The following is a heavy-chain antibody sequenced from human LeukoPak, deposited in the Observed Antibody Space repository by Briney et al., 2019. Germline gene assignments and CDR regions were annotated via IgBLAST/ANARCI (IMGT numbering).Heavy chain of an antibody. V-gene: IGHV4-38-2*01. CDR2: IYHSGST. CDR3: ARLEDCSSTSCYPYAFDI. CDR1: GYSISSGYY. Sequence: SETLSLTCAVSGYSISSGYYWGWIRQPPGKGLEWIGSIYHSGSTYYNPSLKSRVTISVDTSKNQFSLELSSVTAADTAVYYCARLEDCSSTSCYPYAFDIWGQGTMVTVSS. D-gene: IGHD2-2*01. J-gene: IGHJ3*02.